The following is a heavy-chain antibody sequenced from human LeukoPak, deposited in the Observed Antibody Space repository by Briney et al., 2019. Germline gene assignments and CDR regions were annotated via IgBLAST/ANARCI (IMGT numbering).Heavy chain of an antibody. D-gene: IGHD3-9*01. Sequence: SETLSLTCTVSGGSISSSNYYWDWIRQPPGKGLEWIGAISYSGSTYYNPSLKSRVSISVDTSKNQFSLKLSAVTAADTAVYYCARLSDILTGYDYWGQGTLVTVSS. CDR3: ARLSDILTGYDY. V-gene: IGHV4-39*01. CDR1: GGSISSSNYY. CDR2: ISYSGST. J-gene: IGHJ4*02.